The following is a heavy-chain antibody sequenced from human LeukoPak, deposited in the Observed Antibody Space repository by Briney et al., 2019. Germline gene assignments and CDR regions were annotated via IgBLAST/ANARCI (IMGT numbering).Heavy chain of an antibody. CDR1: GGTFSSYA. CDR3: ARGRYSGTTYYFDY. Sequence: GASVKVSCKASGGTFSSYAISWVRQAPGQGLEWMGGIIPIFGTANYAQKFQGRVTITADESTSTAYMELNSLRAEDTAMYYCARGRYSGTTYYFDYWGQGTLVTVSS. J-gene: IGHJ4*02. CDR2: IIPIFGTA. V-gene: IGHV1-69*13. D-gene: IGHD5-12*01.